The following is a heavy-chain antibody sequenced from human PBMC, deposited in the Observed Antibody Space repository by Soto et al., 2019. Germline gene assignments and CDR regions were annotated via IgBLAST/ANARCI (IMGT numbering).Heavy chain of an antibody. CDR1: GFSFSDYY. J-gene: IGHJ6*02. CDR3: ARGGYCSGGRCLWKSTGMDV. Sequence: QVQLVESGGGLVKPGGSLRLSCGASGFSFSDYYMSWVRQAPGKGLEWISYISSSGSTIFYAPSVKGRFTISRDNAQNSLDLQMERLRAEDTAVYFCARGGYCSGGRCLWKSTGMDVWGRGTTVTVSS. V-gene: IGHV3-11*01. CDR2: ISSSGSTI. D-gene: IGHD2-15*01.